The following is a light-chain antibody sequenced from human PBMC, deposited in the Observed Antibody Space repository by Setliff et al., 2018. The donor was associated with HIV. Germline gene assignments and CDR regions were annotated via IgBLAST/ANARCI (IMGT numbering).Light chain of an antibody. V-gene: IGLV1-44*01. J-gene: IGLJ1*01. CDR2: SDN. Sequence: QSVLTQPPSASGTPGQRVTISCSGSSSNIGSNTVNWYQQLPGTAPKLLIHSDNQRPSGVPDRFSASKSGTSASLAITGLQAEDEADYYCQSYDSSLSGSNVFGTGTKVTVL. CDR3: QSYDSSLSGSNV. CDR1: SSNIGSNT.